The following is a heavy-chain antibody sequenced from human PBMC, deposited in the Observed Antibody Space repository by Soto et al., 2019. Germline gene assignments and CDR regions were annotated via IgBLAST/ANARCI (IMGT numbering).Heavy chain of an antibody. CDR3: AAGELERPFDH. CDR1: GYTFTSHY. J-gene: IGHJ4*02. Sequence: ASVKVSCKASGYTFTSHYMHWVRQAPGQGLEWMGIINPSGGSTSYAQKFQGRVTMTRDTSTSTVYMELSSLRSEDTAVYYCAAGELERPFDHWGQGTLVTVSS. CDR2: INPSGGST. D-gene: IGHD1-1*01. V-gene: IGHV1-46*01.